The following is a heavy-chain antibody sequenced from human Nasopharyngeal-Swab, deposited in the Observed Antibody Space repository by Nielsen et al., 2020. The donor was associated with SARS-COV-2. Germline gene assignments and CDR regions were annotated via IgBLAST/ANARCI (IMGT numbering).Heavy chain of an antibody. Sequence: GESLKISCTPSGFTFSDYAMNWVRLAPGKGLEWVASITSRGDRTYYGDSVKGRFTIFRENYKNTLYLQLNSLRAEDTARYYCARFSRCDDDCPSDYWGQGTLVTVFS. CDR1: GFTFSDYA. D-gene: IGHD2-21*02. J-gene: IGHJ4*02. V-gene: IGHV3-23*01. CDR2: ITSRGDRT. CDR3: ARFSRCDDDCPSDY.